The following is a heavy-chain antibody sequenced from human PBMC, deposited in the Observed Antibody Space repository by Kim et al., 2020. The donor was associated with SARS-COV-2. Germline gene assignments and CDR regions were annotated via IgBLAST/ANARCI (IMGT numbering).Heavy chain of an antibody. D-gene: IGHD6-13*01. CDR2: ISAYNGNT. Sequence: ASVKVSCKASGYTFTSYGISWVRQAPGQGLEWMGWISAYNGNTNYAQKLQGRVTMTTDTSTSTAYMELRSLRSDDTAVYYCARDLQQQLVHCLDYWGQGTLVTVSS. CDR3: ARDLQQQLVHCLDY. CDR1: GYTFTSYG. V-gene: IGHV1-18*04. J-gene: IGHJ4*02.